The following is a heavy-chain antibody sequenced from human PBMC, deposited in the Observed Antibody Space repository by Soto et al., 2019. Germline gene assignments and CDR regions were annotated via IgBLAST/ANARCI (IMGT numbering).Heavy chain of an antibody. J-gene: IGHJ4*02. V-gene: IGHV3-7*01. CDR3: AVRYTDY. CDR2: IKPDGSEK. Sequence: EVRLVESGGGLVQPGGSLRLSCVASGFTFSTYWMTWVRQAPGKGLEWVANIKPDGSEKYYVDSVKGRFTISRDNAKRSVYLQMDSLRAEDTAIYYCAVRYTDYWGQGALVTVSS. CDR1: GFTFSTYW. D-gene: IGHD2-2*02.